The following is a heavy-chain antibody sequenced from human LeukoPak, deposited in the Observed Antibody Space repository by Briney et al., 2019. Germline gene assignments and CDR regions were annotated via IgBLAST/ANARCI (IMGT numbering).Heavy chain of an antibody. CDR3: ARARLRWFGEMGGAFDI. CDR2: IYYSGDD. Sequence: PSETLSLTCAVSGGSVTSSTHYWGWIRQPPGKGLEWIASIYYSGDDYYNPSLKSRATIFVDTSQSQFSLRLSSVTAADTAVYYCARARLRWFGEMGGAFDIWGQGTMVTVSS. D-gene: IGHD3-10*01. CDR1: GGSVTSSTHY. V-gene: IGHV4-39*07. J-gene: IGHJ3*02.